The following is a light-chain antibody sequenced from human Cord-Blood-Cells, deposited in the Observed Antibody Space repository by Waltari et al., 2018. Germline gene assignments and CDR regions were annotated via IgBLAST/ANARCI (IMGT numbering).Light chain of an antibody. Sequence: SYELTQPPSVSVSPGQTASITCSGAKLGDKYACWYQKKPGQSPVLVIYQDSKRPSGIPALFSGSNSGNTATLTISGTQAMDEADYYCQAWDSSTGVFGGGTKLTVL. CDR2: QDS. CDR3: QAWDSSTGV. V-gene: IGLV3-1*01. J-gene: IGLJ2*01. CDR1: KLGDKY.